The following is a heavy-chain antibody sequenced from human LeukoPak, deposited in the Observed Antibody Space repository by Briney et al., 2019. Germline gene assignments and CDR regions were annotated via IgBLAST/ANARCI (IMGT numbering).Heavy chain of an antibody. D-gene: IGHD2-21*01. CDR3: ARGAYCGGDCPLPNSLY. V-gene: IGHV3-66*01. CDR1: GFTVSSNY. CDR2: IYSGGST. Sequence: GGSLRLSCAASGFTVSSNYMSWVRQAPGKGLEWVSVIYSGGSTYYADSVKGRFTISRDNAKNALYLQMNSLRPEDTAVYYCARGAYCGGDCPLPNSLYWGQGILVTVSS. J-gene: IGHJ4*02.